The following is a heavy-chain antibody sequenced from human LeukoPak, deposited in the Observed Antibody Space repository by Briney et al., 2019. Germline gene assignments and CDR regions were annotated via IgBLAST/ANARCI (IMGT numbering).Heavy chain of an antibody. Sequence: GRSLRLSCAASGFTFSSYGMHWVRQAPGKGLEWVAVIWYGGSNKYYADSVKGRFTISRDNSKNTLYLQMNSLRAEDTAVYYCAKGGDFWSGYRAYYMDVWGKGTTVTVSS. D-gene: IGHD3-3*01. CDR1: GFTFSSYG. V-gene: IGHV3-30*18. CDR3: AKGGDFWSGYRAYYMDV. CDR2: IWYGGSNK. J-gene: IGHJ6*03.